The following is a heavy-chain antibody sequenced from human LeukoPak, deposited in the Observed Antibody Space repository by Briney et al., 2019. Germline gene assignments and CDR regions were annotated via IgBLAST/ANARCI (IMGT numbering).Heavy chain of an antibody. CDR2: INHSGTT. CDR1: GGSLSGHY. V-gene: IGHV4-34*01. D-gene: IGHD6-13*01. Sequence: PSETLSLTCAVSGGSLSGHYCNWIRQTPGNGLEWIGEINHSGTTNYNPSLKSRVAISVDTSKNQCSLRLTSVTAADTAVYYCARDPCSRSSCPLRYWGQGTQVTVSS. J-gene: IGHJ4*02. CDR3: ARDPCSRSSCPLRY.